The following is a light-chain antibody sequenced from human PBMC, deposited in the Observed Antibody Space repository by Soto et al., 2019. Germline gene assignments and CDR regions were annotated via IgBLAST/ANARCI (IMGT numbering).Light chain of an antibody. J-gene: IGLJ1*01. Sequence: QSVLTQPPSASGTPGQRVTISCSGSSSNIGSNTVNWYQQLPGTAPKLLIYSNNQRPSGVPGRFSGSKSGTSASLAISGLQSEDGADYYCAAWDDSLNGYVFGTGTKVTVL. V-gene: IGLV1-44*01. CDR3: AAWDDSLNGYV. CDR1: SSNIGSNT. CDR2: SNN.